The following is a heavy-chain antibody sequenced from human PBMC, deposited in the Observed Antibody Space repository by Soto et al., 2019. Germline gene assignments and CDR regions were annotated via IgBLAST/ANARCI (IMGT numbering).Heavy chain of an antibody. Sequence: GSLRLSCAGSGFSVNNAWMTWVRQAPGQGLECVGRIKRKTDGGTTDYAAPVKGRFTISRDDSTNTLFLQMNSLKTEDTAVYYCATGISTIDYWGQGTLVTVS. CDR2: IKRKTDGGTT. D-gene: IGHD3-10*01. CDR3: ATGISTIDY. V-gene: IGHV3-15*01. CDR1: GFSVNNAW. J-gene: IGHJ4*02.